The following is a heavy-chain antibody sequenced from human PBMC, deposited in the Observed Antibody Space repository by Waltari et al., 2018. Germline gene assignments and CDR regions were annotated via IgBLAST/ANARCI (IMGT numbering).Heavy chain of an antibody. CDR1: GFTFSSYW. Sequence: EVQLVEFGGGLVQPGGALRLSCAASGFTFSSYWMSWVRQGPGKGLEWMGNINHDESEKYYRHSLKGQFTISSDNAKNSLYLQMSSLRAEDTAVYYCARESRRYSYGQVDYWGQGTLVTVSS. J-gene: IGHJ4*02. D-gene: IGHD5-18*01. CDR2: INHDESEK. V-gene: IGHV3-7*01. CDR3: ARESRRYSYGQVDY.